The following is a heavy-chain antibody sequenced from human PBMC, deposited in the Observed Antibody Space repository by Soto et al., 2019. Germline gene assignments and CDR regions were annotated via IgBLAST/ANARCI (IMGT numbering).Heavy chain of an antibody. V-gene: IGHV4-39*02. Sequence: SETLSLTRSVSGASITSNFFNCRWIRRPPGKGLEWMGRNNRDRSTFYSPSLKNRVTISLDTTNNRFSLKLNSATAADTAVYFCGKVLIGATGRTDFDSWGQGTQVTVS. CDR3: GKVLIGATGRTDFDS. CDR1: GASITSNFFN. J-gene: IGHJ4*02. CDR2: NNRDRST. D-gene: IGHD2-15*01.